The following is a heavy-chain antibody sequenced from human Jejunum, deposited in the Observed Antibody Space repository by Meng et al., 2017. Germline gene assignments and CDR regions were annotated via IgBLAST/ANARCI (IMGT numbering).Heavy chain of an antibody. D-gene: IGHD1-26*01. Sequence: QAQLQGSGPGLLKPSGTLSLTCAVSGGSISTSDWWSWVRQPPGKGLEWIGEIHHSGSTNYNPSLKSRVTISVDKSKNQFSLKLNSVTAADTAVYYCAREWSGSYRHFDYWGQGTLVTVSS. J-gene: IGHJ4*02. CDR1: GGSISTSDW. V-gene: IGHV4-4*02. CDR2: IHHSGST. CDR3: AREWSGSYRHFDY.